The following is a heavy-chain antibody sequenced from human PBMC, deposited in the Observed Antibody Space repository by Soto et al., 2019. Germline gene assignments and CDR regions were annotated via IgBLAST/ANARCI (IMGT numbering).Heavy chain of an antibody. CDR2: ISGSGGST. J-gene: IGHJ4*02. CDR3: AKPGYLEQWLVRGYFDY. D-gene: IGHD6-19*01. V-gene: IGHV3-23*01. CDR1: GFTFSSYA. Sequence: GSLRLSCAASGFTFSSYAMSWVRQAPGKGLEWVSAISGSGGSTYYADSVKGRFTISRDNSKNTLYLQMNSLRAEDTAVYYCAKPGYLEQWLVRGYFDYWGQGTLVTV.